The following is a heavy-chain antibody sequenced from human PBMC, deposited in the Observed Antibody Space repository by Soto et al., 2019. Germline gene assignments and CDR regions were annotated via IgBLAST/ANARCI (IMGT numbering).Heavy chain of an antibody. CDR2: TYFRSKWYN. Sequence: SQTLSLTCAISGDSVSSNTASWNWIRQSPSRGLEWLGRTYFRSKWYNDYAVSVKSRIVINPDTSNNQFSLQLDSVTPEDTAVYFCAKGDNLGPKTGYAFDPWGQGIMVTVSS. CDR3: AKGDNLGPKTGYAFDP. J-gene: IGHJ5*02. CDR1: GDSVSSNTAS. D-gene: IGHD5-12*01. V-gene: IGHV6-1*01.